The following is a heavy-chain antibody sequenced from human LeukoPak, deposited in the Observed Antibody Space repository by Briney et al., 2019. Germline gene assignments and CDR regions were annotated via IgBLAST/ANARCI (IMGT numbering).Heavy chain of an antibody. CDR2: ISSTGST. CDR1: GGSISSYY. J-gene: IGHJ6*02. D-gene: IGHD3-9*01. V-gene: IGHV4-59*08. Sequence: PSETLSLTCIVSGGSISSYYWSWIRQPPGRGLEWVGCISSTGSTNYNPSLKSRVTISVDTSKNQVSLKLTSVTAADTALYYCARHLTGWALYYYGMDVWGQGTTVTVSS. CDR3: ARHLTGWALYYYGMDV.